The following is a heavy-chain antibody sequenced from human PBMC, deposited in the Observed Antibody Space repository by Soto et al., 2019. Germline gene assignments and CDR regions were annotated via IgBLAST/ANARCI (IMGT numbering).Heavy chain of an antibody. Sequence: GGSLRLSCAASGFTFSSYAMSWVRQAPGKGLEWVSAISGSGGSTYYADSVKGRFTISRDNSKNTLYLQMNSLRAEDTAVYYCAKGGWSRSSSLEGNWFDPWGQGTLVTVSS. J-gene: IGHJ5*02. V-gene: IGHV3-23*01. CDR1: GFTFSSYA. CDR2: ISGSGGST. CDR3: AKGGWSRSSSLEGNWFDP. D-gene: IGHD6-6*01.